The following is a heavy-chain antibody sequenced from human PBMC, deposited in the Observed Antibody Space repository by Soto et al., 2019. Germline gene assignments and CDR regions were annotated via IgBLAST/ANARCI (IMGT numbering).Heavy chain of an antibody. Sequence: GTSVKVSWKASGDGFTSCGSSWVRQAPGQGLEWMGWISAYNGNTNYAQKLQGRVTMTTDTSTSTAYMELRSLRSDDTAVYYCARAPRSSWYAPWGQGTLVTVSS. J-gene: IGHJ5*02. V-gene: IGHV1-18*01. CDR1: GDGFTSCG. D-gene: IGHD6-13*01. CDR3: ARAPRSSWYAP. CDR2: ISAYNGNT.